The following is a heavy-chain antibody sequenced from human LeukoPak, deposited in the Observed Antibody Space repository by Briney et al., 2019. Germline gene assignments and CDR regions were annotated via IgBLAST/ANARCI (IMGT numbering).Heavy chain of an antibody. J-gene: IGHJ4*02. CDR1: GYTFTAYS. V-gene: IGHV1-2*02. CDR3: ARDGEVRQGHCSTTSCPVDY. Sequence: ASVKVSCKASGYTFTAYSMHWVRQAPGQGLEYMGWLNPNSGDTNYAQKFQGRVTMTRDTSMSTAYMELSGLRFDDTAVYYCARDGEVRQGHCSTTSCPVDYWGQGTLITVSS. CDR2: LNPNSGDT. D-gene: IGHD2-2*01.